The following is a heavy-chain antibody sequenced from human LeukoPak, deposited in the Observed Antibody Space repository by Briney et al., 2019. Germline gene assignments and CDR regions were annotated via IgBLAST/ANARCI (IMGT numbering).Heavy chain of an antibody. CDR2: ICYSGST. CDR3: ARVPMITFGGVIEMYYFDY. V-gene: IGHV4-31*03. J-gene: IGHJ4*02. CDR1: GGSISSGGYY. D-gene: IGHD3-16*02. Sequence: KSSETLSLTCTVSGGSISSGGYYWSWIRQHPGKGLEWIGYICYSGSTYYNPSLKSRVTISVDTSKNQFSLKLSSVTAADTAVYYCARVPMITFGGVIEMYYFDYWGQGTLVTVSS.